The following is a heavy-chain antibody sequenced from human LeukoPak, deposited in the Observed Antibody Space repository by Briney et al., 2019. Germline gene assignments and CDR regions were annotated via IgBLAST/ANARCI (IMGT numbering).Heavy chain of an antibody. CDR1: GYTLTELS. Sequence: ASVKVSCKVSGYTLTELSMHWVRQAPGKGLEWMGGFDPEDGETIYAQKFQGRVTMTEDTSTDTAYMELSSLRSEDTAVYYCATTWELLYDYYFDYWGQGTLVTVSS. CDR2: FDPEDGET. V-gene: IGHV1-24*01. CDR3: ATTWELLYDYYFDY. D-gene: IGHD1-26*01. J-gene: IGHJ4*02.